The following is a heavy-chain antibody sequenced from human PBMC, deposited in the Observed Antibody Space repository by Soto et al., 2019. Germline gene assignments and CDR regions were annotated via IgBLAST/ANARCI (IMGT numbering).Heavy chain of an antibody. D-gene: IGHD3-3*01. CDR1: GGSISSGKNY. J-gene: IGHJ5*02. V-gene: IGHV4-39*01. CDR3: ARQKYYDVLSGYSKNWFDP. Sequence: SETLSLTCSVSGGSISSGKNYWGWIRQPPGKGLEWIGSIYYSGSTYYNPSLKSRVTMSVDTSKNQFSLSLSSVTAADTAVYYCARQKYYDVLSGYSKNWFDPWGQGTLVTVSS. CDR2: IYYSGST.